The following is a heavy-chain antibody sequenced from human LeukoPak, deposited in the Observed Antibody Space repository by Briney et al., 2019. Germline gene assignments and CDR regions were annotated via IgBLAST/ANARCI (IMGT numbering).Heavy chain of an antibody. CDR2: ISVDGRST. Sequence: GGSLRLSCAVSGFPFSVYEMNWVRQAPGEGPVWVSRISVDGRSTAYADSVKGRFTISRDNAKNTLYLGMNSLRADDTAVYYCAREGYSTGWYFFDNWGRGTRVTVSS. D-gene: IGHD6-13*01. J-gene: IGHJ4*02. V-gene: IGHV3-74*03. CDR3: AREGYSTGWYFFDN. CDR1: GFPFSVYE.